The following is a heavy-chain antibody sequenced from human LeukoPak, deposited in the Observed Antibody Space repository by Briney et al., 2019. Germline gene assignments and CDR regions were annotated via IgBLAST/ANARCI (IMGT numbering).Heavy chain of an antibody. CDR1: GFTFSSYS. CDR3: ASVAVGAVYDAFDI. V-gene: IGHV3-21*04. D-gene: IGHD1-26*01. J-gene: IGHJ3*02. CDR2: VSSSSSYI. Sequence: PGGSLRLSCADSGFTFSSYSMNWVPQAPGKGLEWVSSVSSSSSYIYYADSVKGRFTISRDNSKNTLYLQMNSLRADDTAVYYCASVAVGAVYDAFDIWGQGIMVTVSS.